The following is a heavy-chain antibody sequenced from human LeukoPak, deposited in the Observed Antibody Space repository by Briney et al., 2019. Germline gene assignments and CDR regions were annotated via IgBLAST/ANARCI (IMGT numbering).Heavy chain of an antibody. J-gene: IGHJ4*02. Sequence: PSQTLSLTCAISGDSVSSNSAAWNWIRQSPSRGLEWLGRTYYRSKWYNDYAVSVKSRITINPGTSKNQFSLQLNSVTPEDTAVYYCARGVFDSSWYSYYFDYWGQGTLVTVSS. CDR2: TYYRSKWYN. D-gene: IGHD6-13*01. V-gene: IGHV6-1*01. CDR3: ARGVFDSSWYSYYFDY. CDR1: GDSVSSNSAA.